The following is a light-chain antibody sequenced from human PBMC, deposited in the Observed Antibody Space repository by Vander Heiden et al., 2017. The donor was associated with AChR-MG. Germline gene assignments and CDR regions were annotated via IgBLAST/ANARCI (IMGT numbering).Light chain of an antibody. CDR2: GNS. J-gene: IGLJ3*02. Sequence: QAVLTPPPPVSGAPGQRVTISCTGISSNIGAGYDVHWYQQLPGTAPKLLIYGNSNRPSGVPDRFSGSKSGTSASLAITGLQAEDEADYYCQSYDSSLSGGVFGGGTKLTVL. CDR3: QSYDSSLSGGV. CDR1: SSNIGAGYD. V-gene: IGLV1-40*01.